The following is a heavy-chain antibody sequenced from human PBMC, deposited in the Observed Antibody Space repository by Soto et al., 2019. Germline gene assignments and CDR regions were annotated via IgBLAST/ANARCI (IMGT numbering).Heavy chain of an antibody. CDR2: INAASST. V-gene: IGHV3-66*01. J-gene: IGHJ6*02. Sequence: EVLLVESGGTLVQPGGSLRLSCAASGFDASVNYMTWVRQAPGKGLEWVSAINAASSTFYADSVKGRFTISRDNSKNTLYLQMDSLRVEDTAMYYCVRDNYYYGMDVWGQGTAVTVSS. CDR3: VRDNYYYGMDV. CDR1: GFDASVNY.